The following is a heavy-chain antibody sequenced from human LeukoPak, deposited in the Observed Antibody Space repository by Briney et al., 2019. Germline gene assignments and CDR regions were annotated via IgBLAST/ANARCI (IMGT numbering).Heavy chain of an antibody. Sequence: SETLSLTCTVSGGSISSYYWSWIRQPPGKGLEWIGYIYYSGSTNYNPSLKSRVTISVDTSKNQFSLKLSSVTAADTAVYYCARGYRTGTTPYYYSYYMDVWGKGTTVTVSS. CDR1: GGSISSYY. V-gene: IGHV4-59*01. CDR3: ARGYRTGTTPYYYSYYMDV. D-gene: IGHD1-1*01. CDR2: IYYSGST. J-gene: IGHJ6*03.